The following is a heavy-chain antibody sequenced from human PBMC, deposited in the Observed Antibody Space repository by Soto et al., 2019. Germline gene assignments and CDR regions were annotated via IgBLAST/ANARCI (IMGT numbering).Heavy chain of an antibody. J-gene: IGHJ4*02. D-gene: IGHD6-19*01. V-gene: IGHV1-18*01. CDR3: AREWPGYSSGWLLFCD. Sequence: ASVKVSCKASDYTFTSYGISWVRQAPGQGLEWMGWISAYNGNTNYAQKLQGRVTMTTDTSTGTAYMELRSLRSDDTAVYYCAREWPGYSSGWLLFCDWGQGTLVTVSS. CDR2: ISAYNGNT. CDR1: DYTFTSYG.